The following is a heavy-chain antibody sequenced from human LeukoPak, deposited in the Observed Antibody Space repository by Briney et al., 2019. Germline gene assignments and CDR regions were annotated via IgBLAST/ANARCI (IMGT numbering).Heavy chain of an antibody. V-gene: IGHV4-38-2*02. CDR1: GYSISSGYY. CDR3: ARRVRYCSSTSCYNLDY. Sequence: SETLSLTCTVSGYSISSGYYWGWIRQPPGKGLEWIGSIYHSGSTNYNPSLKSRVTISVDTSKNQFSLKLSSVTAADTAVYYCARRVRYCSSTSCYNLDYWGQGTLVTVSS. J-gene: IGHJ4*02. CDR2: IYHSGST. D-gene: IGHD2-2*02.